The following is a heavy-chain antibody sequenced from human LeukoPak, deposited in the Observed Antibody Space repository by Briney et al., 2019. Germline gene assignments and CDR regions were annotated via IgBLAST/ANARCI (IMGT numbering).Heavy chain of an antibody. CDR2: INPNSGGT. CDR1: GYTFTGYY. D-gene: IGHD2-2*01. CDR3: AGGRVYCSSTSCFLFDY. J-gene: IGHJ4*02. Sequence: ASVKVSCKASGYTFTGYYMHWVRQAPGQGLEWMGRINPNSGGTNYAQKFQGRVTMIRDTSISTAYMELSRLRSDDTAVYYCAGGRVYCSSTSCFLFDYWGQGTLVTVSS. V-gene: IGHV1-2*06.